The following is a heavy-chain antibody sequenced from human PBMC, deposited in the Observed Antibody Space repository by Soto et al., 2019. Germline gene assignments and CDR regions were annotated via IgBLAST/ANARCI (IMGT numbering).Heavy chain of an antibody. D-gene: IGHD6-13*01. V-gene: IGHV1-18*01. J-gene: IGHJ6*02. CDR3: ARDGPHIPAVGDV. CDR2: ISAYNGDK. Sequence: QVYLVQSGPEVKKPGASVKVSCKASGYTFINYGVSWVRQAPGQGLELMGWISAYNGDKKYAQNVQGRVTLTTDTSTSTAYMEMRTLRSDDTAAYYCARDGPHIPAVGDVWGQGTTVTVSS. CDR1: GYTFINYG.